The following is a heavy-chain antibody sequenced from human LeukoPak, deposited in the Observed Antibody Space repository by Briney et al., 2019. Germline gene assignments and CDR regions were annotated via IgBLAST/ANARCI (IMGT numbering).Heavy chain of an antibody. J-gene: IGHJ1*01. CDR1: GGSFSGYY. CDR3: ARFYSSSGWYGSLQH. Sequence: SETLSLTCAVYGGSFSGYYWSWIRQPPGKGLEGRGYIYYSGSTNYNPSLNSRVTISIDTSKTQFSLTLISVTAADTAVYYCARFYSSSGWYGSLQHWGQGTLVSVSS. D-gene: IGHD6-19*01. V-gene: IGHV4-59*01. CDR2: IYYSGST.